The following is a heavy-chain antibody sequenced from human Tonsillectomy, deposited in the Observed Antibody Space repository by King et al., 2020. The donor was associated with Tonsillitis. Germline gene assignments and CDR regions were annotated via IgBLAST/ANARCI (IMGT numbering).Heavy chain of an antibody. V-gene: IGHV4-59*01. CDR3: ASSHFCSGGSCFPLMAFDF. Sequence: VQLQESGPGLVKPSETLSLTCTVSSDSISTYYWNWIRQSPGKGLEWIGYIHYSGSTNYNPSLKSRVTISVDTSKNQLSLYLTSVTAADTAVYYCASSHFCSGGSCFPLMAFDFWGQGTMITVSS. CDR2: IHYSGST. J-gene: IGHJ3*01. CDR1: SDSISTYY. D-gene: IGHD2-15*01.